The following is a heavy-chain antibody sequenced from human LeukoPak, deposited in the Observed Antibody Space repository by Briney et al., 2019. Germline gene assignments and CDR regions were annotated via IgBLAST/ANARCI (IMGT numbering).Heavy chain of an antibody. CDR2: INHSGST. J-gene: IGHJ6*03. V-gene: IGHV4-34*01. D-gene: IGHD3-10*01. Sequence: SETLSLTCAVYGGSFSGYYWSWIRQPPGKGLEWIGEINHSGSTNYNPSLKSRVTISVDTSKNQFSLELSSVTAADTAVYYCARGPTHYYGSGSYYNRAPYYYMDVWGKGTTVTVSS. CDR1: GGSFSGYY. CDR3: ARGPTHYYGSGSYYNRAPYYYMDV.